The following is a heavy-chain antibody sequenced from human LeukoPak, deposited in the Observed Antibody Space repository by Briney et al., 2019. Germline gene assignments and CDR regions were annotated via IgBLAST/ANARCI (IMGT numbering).Heavy chain of an antibody. V-gene: IGHV4-34*01. CDR1: GGSFSGYY. CDR2: INHSGST. CDR3: ARGSRTMDIAARLRVFDY. D-gene: IGHD6-6*01. J-gene: IGHJ4*02. Sequence: SETLSLTCAVYGGSFSGYYWSWIRQPPGKGLEWIGEINHSGSTNYNPSLKSRVTISVDTSKNQFSLKLSSVTAADTAVYYCARGSRTMDIAARLRVFDYWGQGTLVTVSS.